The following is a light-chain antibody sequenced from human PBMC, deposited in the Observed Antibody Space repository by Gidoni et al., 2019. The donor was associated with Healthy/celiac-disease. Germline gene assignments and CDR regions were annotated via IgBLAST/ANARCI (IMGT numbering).Light chain of an antibody. J-gene: IGKJ1*01. V-gene: IGKV3-20*01. Sequence: ELVLTHSPGTLSLSPGERATLSCRASQTVSSSYFAWYQQKPGQAPRLLIYGASSRATGIPDRFSGSGSGTDFTLTISRLEPEDFAVYYCQQYGSSPRTFGQGTKVEIK. CDR3: QQYGSSPRT. CDR1: QTVSSSY. CDR2: GAS.